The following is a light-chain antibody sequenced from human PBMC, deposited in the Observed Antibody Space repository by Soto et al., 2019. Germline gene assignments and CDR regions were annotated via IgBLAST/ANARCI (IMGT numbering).Light chain of an antibody. CDR1: QSVSSY. CDR2: DAS. J-gene: IGKJ5*01. CDR3: QQRSNRPPIT. V-gene: IGKV3-11*01. Sequence: EIVLTQSPATLSLSPGERATLSCRASQSVSSYLAWYQQKPGQAPRLLIYDASNRATGIPARFSGSGSGTDFTLTISSLEPEDFAVYYCQQRSNRPPITFGQGTRLEIK.